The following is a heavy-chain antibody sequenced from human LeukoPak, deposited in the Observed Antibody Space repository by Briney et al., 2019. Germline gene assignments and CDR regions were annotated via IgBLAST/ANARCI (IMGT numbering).Heavy chain of an antibody. J-gene: IGHJ5*02. Sequence: SETLSLTCAVHGGSFSCYYWSWIRQPPGKGLEWIGEINHSGSTNYNPSLKSRVTISVDTSKNQFSLKLSSVTAADTAVYYCARGGDIVVVPADWFDPWGQGTLVTVSS. CDR1: GGSFSCYY. CDR2: INHSGST. D-gene: IGHD2-2*01. V-gene: IGHV4-34*01. CDR3: ARGGDIVVVPADWFDP.